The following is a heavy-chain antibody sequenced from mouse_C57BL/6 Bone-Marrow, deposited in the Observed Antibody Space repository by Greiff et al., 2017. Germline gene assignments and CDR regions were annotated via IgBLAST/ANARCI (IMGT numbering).Heavy chain of an antibody. J-gene: IGHJ4*01. Sequence: VQLQQSGAELVKPGASVKLSCKASGYTFTSYWMHWVKQRPGQGLEWIGMIHPNSGSTNYNEKFKSKATLTVDKSSSTAYMQLSSLTSEDSAVYYCSRCLYAIDYWGQGTSVTVSS. CDR2: IHPNSGST. CDR3: SRCLYAIDY. V-gene: IGHV1-64*01. CDR1: GYTFTSYW.